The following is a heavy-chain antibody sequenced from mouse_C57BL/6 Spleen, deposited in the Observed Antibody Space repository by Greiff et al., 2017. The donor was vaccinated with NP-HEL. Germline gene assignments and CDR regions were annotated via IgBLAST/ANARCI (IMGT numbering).Heavy chain of an antibody. Sequence: EVKVVESGGGLVKPGGSLKLSCAASGFTFSSYAMSWVRQTPEKRLEWVATISDGGSYTYYPDNVKGRFTISRDNAKNNLYLQMSHLKSEDTAMYYCARDKITTFAYWGQGTLVTVSA. J-gene: IGHJ3*01. CDR1: GFTFSSYA. V-gene: IGHV5-4*01. D-gene: IGHD1-1*01. CDR3: ARDKITTFAY. CDR2: ISDGGSYT.